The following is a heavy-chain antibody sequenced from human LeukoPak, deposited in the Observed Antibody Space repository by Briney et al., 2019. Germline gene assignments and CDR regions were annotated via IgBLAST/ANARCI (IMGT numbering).Heavy chain of an antibody. CDR3: ARAWQQLVPFDY. Sequence: PGGSLRLSCTASGFAVSSNYINWVRQAPGKGLEWVSVIHTGGNTYYADSVKGRFTISRDNSKNTVYLQMNSLRAEDTAVYYCARAWQQLVPFDYWGQGTLVTVSS. CDR2: IHTGGNT. V-gene: IGHV3-66*01. J-gene: IGHJ4*02. D-gene: IGHD6-13*01. CDR1: GFAVSSNY.